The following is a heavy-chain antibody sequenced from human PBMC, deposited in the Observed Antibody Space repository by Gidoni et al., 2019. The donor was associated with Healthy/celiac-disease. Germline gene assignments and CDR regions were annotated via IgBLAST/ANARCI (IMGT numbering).Heavy chain of an antibody. CDR2: ISYDGSNK. V-gene: IGHV3-30-3*01. Sequence: QVQLVESGGGVVLPGRSLRLSGAASGFTFSISAMHWVRQAPGKGLEWGAVISYDGSNKYYADPVKGRFTISRDNSKNTLYLQMNSLRSEDTAVYYCARDQRWELLGRFDYWGQGTLVTVSS. D-gene: IGHD1-26*01. CDR3: ARDQRWELLGRFDY. CDR1: GFTFSISA. J-gene: IGHJ4*02.